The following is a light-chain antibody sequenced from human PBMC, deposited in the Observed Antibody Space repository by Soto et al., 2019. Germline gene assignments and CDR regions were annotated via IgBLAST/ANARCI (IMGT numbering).Light chain of an antibody. J-gene: IGLJ3*02. CDR3: GSYAGSNIL. V-gene: IGLV2-8*01. CDR2: EVS. Sequence: QSALTQPPSASGSPGQSVTISCTGTNSDIGGYSYVSWYQQHPGKAPKLMIYEVSKRRSGVPDRFSGSRSGSTASLTVSGLQAEDEDDYFCGSYAGSNILFVGGTQLNVL. CDR1: NSDIGGYSY.